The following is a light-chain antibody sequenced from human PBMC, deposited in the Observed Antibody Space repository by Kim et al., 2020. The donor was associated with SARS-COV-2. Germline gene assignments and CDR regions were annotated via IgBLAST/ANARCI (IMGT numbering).Light chain of an antibody. V-gene: IGKV3-11*01. Sequence: ENVLTQSPATLSLSPGERATLSCRASQSVSSYLAWYQQKPGQAPRLLMYDASNRASGIPARFSGGGSGTDFTLTISSLEPEDFAVYYCQQRSNWQYTFGQGTKLEI. CDR3: QQRSNWQYT. J-gene: IGKJ2*01. CDR2: DAS. CDR1: QSVSSY.